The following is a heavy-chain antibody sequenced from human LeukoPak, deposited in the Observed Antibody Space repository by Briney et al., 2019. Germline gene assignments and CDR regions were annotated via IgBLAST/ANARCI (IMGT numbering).Heavy chain of an antibody. D-gene: IGHD3-10*01. J-gene: IGHJ4*02. CDR1: GYTFTDHY. CDR3: ARVQYGSGSLYDY. CDR2: IIPIFGTA. Sequence: ASVKVSCKASGYTFTDHYMHWVRQAPGQGLEWMGGIIPIFGTANYAQKFQGRVTITADESTSTAYMELSSLRSEDTAVYYCARVQYGSGSLYDYWGQGTLVTVSS. V-gene: IGHV1-69*13.